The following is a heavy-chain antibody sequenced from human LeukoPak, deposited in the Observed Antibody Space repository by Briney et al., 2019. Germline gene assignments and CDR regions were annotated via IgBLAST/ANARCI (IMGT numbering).Heavy chain of an antibody. V-gene: IGHV3-48*04. Sequence: GGSLRLSCAASGFTFSSYSMNWVRQAPGKGLEWVSYISSSSSTIYYADSVKGRFTISRDNAMNSLYLQMNSLRAEDTAVYYCAGVGDYGDSEPNDYWGQGTLVTVSS. D-gene: IGHD4-17*01. CDR3: AGVGDYGDSEPNDY. CDR1: GFTFSSYS. CDR2: ISSSSSTI. J-gene: IGHJ4*02.